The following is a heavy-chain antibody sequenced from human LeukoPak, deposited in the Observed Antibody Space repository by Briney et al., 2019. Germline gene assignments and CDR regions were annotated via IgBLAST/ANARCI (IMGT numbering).Heavy chain of an antibody. J-gene: IGHJ4*02. D-gene: IGHD1-26*01. Sequence: ASVKVSCKASGGTFSSYAISWVRQAPGQGLEWMGWMNPNSGNTGYAQKFQGRVTMTRNTSISTAYMELSSLRSEDTAVYYCARVNRAGSGSYAAGYRGQGTLVTVSS. CDR2: MNPNSGNT. V-gene: IGHV1-8*02. CDR1: GGTFSSYA. CDR3: ARVNRAGSGSYAAGY.